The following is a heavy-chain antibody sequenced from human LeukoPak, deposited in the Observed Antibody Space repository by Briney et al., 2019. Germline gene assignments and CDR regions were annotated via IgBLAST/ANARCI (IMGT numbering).Heavy chain of an antibody. D-gene: IGHD6-13*01. J-gene: IGHJ3*02. CDR1: GYTFTGYY. CDR3: ARGGFRGSSSWYNAFDI. Sequence: ASVKVSCKASGYTFTGYYMHWVRPAPGQGLEWMGWINPNSGGTNYAQKFQGWVTMTRDTSISTAYMELSRLRSDDTAVYYCARGGFRGSSSWYNAFDIWGQGTMVTVSS. CDR2: INPNSGGT. V-gene: IGHV1-2*04.